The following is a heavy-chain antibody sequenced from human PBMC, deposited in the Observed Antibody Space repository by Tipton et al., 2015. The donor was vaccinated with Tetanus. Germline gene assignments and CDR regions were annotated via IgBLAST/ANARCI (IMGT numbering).Heavy chain of an antibody. CDR3: ARLLYGYWFDP. Sequence: TLSLTCAVSGGSISDKKYYWGWIRQPPGKGLEWIASIYFEGSTYYSPSLKSRVTIAVDTAQNLFSLRLTSVTAADTAVYYCARLLYGYWFDPWGQGALVTVSS. D-gene: IGHD3-10*01. J-gene: IGHJ5*02. CDR2: IYFEGST. CDR1: GGSISDKKYY. V-gene: IGHV4-39*01.